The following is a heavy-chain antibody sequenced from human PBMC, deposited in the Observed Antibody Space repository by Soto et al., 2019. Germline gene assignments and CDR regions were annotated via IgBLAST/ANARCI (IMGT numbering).Heavy chain of an antibody. V-gene: IGHV4-30-4*01. J-gene: IGHJ4*02. Sequence: SAAMPLTCNVSGSSTDSGDYSRISTRQPQGKSLEWIGHIYYRGSTYYNSSLKSRVTISLDTSKNQFSLKLSSVTAADTAVYYCARGCGYYDSIGYYGGYYTDYWGQVTPVA. D-gene: IGHD3-22*01. CDR3: ARGCGYYDSIGYYGGYYTDY. CDR1: GSSTDSGDYS. CDR2: IYYRGST.